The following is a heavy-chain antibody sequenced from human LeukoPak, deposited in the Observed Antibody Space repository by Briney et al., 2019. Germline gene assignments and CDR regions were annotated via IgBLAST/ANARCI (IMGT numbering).Heavy chain of an antibody. Sequence: PSETLSLTCTVSGGSISIFYWSWIRQPPGNGLEWIGHIFYSGSTNYNPSLKSRVTISVDTSKNQFSLKLNSVTAADTALYYCARGACAKSFDYWGQGTLVTVSS. CDR2: IFYSGST. J-gene: IGHJ4*02. CDR3: ARGACAKSFDY. CDR1: GGSISIFY. D-gene: IGHD4/OR15-4a*01. V-gene: IGHV4-59*01.